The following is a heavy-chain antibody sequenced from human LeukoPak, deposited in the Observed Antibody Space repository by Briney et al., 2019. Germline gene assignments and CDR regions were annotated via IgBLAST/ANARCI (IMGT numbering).Heavy chain of an antibody. CDR3: ARGPGNFNYYDSSGYYRPPIYYYGMDV. CDR2: IYYSGST. CDR1: GGSISSSSYY. V-gene: IGHV4-39*01. D-gene: IGHD3-22*01. Sequence: SETLSLTCTVSGGSISSSSYYWGWIRQPPGKGLEWIGSIYYSGSTYYNPSLKSRVTISVDTSKNQFSLKLSSVTAADTAVYYCARGPGNFNYYDSSGYYRPPIYYYGMDVWGQGTTVTVSS. J-gene: IGHJ6*02.